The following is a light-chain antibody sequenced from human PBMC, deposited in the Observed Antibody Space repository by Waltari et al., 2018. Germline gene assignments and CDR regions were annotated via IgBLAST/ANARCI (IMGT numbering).Light chain of an antibody. CDR2: GKN. V-gene: IGLV1-47*01. J-gene: IGLJ2*01. CDR1: SSDLGSIS. Sequence: QSVLTPPPSASGTPRPRVPIPCPGISSDLGSISVYWYKQHPGTAPKLLIYGKNYRRSGVPDRFSGSKSGTSASLAIGGLRAEDEADYWCVAWNGGLSGRVVFGGGTKLTVL. CDR3: VAWNGGLSGRVV.